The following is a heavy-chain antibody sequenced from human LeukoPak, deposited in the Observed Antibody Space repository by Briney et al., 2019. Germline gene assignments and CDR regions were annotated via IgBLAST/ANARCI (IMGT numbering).Heavy chain of an antibody. Sequence: GGSLRLSCVASGFAFKNYAMTWVRQAPGKGLEWVSTILGSGGSTYYADFVKARFIISRDNSKNTLYLQMSSLGPEDTAEYSCVKDPRWPPYGMDVWGQGTTVTVSS. D-gene: IGHD6-13*01. CDR3: VKDPRWPPYGMDV. J-gene: IGHJ6*02. V-gene: IGHV3-23*01. CDR1: GFAFKNYA. CDR2: ILGSGGST.